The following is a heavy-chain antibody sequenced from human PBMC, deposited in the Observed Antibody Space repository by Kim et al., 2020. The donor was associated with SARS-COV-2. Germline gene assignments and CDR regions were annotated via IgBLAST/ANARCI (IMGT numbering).Heavy chain of an antibody. CDR2: IHAGNGNT. V-gene: IGHV1-3*01. J-gene: IGHJ6*03. Sequence: ASVKVSCKASGYTFTTYPIHWERQAPGQRLDWMGWIHAGNGNTKYSQNFQGRFTITRDTSASTAHMELSSLRSEDTAVYYCARELLVVGTYYYYCMAVWGKGTAVTVSS. CDR1: GYTFTTYP. CDR3: ARELLVVGTYYYYCMAV. D-gene: IGHD2-15*01.